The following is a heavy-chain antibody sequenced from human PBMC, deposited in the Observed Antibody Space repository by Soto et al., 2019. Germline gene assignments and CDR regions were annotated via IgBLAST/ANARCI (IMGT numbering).Heavy chain of an antibody. CDR2: IYHSGST. D-gene: IGHD1-26*01. J-gene: IGHJ3*02. CDR1: GYSISSGYY. Sequence: SETLSLTCTVSGYSISSGYYWGWIRQPPGKGLEWIGSIYHSGSTYYNPSLKSRVTISVDTSKNQFSLKLSSVTAADTAVYYCARDLGATAFDIWGQGTMVTVSS. V-gene: IGHV4-38-2*02. CDR3: ARDLGATAFDI.